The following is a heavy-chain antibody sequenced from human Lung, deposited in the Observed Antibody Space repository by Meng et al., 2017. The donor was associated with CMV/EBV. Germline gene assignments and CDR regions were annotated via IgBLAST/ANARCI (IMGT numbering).Heavy chain of an antibody. Sequence: GESXKISCAASGFSFSNFYMNWVRQAPGKGLEWVASISSGSAYIFYADSVKGRFTISRDNAKDSLYLQMNSLRAEDTAVYYCARAYSSSSNGWFDPLGEGXLVTVSS. CDR3: ARAYSSSSNGWFDP. D-gene: IGHD6-6*01. V-gene: IGHV3-21*01. CDR1: GFSFSNFY. J-gene: IGHJ5*02. CDR2: ISSGSAYI.